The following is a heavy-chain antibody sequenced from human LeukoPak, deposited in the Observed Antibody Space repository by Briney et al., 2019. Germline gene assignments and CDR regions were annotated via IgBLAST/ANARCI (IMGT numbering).Heavy chain of an antibody. J-gene: IGHJ4*02. D-gene: IGHD3-22*01. CDR2: IYYTGST. CDR1: GVSITNYY. V-gene: IGHV4-59*01. Sequence: SETLSLTCTVSGVSITNYYWNWIRQPPGKGLEWIGYIYYTGSTNYNLSLRSRVTISVDTSKNQFSLKLTSVTAADTAVYFCAGGGDSGGYYYPMFDYWGRGTLVTVPS. CDR3: AGGGDSGGYYYPMFDY.